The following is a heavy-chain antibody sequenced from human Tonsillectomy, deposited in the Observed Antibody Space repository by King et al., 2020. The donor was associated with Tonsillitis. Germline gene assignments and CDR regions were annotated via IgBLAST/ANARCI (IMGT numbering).Heavy chain of an antibody. V-gene: IGHV1-46*01. CDR3: ARDRPCSSASCYGGSWFDP. CDR1: GYTFTSYY. Sequence: QLVQSGAEVKKPGASVKVSCKASGYTFTSYYMHWVRQAPGQGLEWMGMIYPSGGTTSYAQKFQGRVTMTRDTSTNTVYMELSSLRSEDTAVYYCARDRPCSSASCYGGSWFDPWGQGTLVTVCS. J-gene: IGHJ5*02. D-gene: IGHD2-2*01. CDR2: IYPSGGTT.